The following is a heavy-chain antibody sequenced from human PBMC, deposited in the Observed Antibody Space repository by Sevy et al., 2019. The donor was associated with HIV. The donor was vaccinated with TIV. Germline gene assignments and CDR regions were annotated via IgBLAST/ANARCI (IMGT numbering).Heavy chain of an antibody. CDR3: ARDRFGWEPEIFDY. J-gene: IGHJ4*02. V-gene: IGHV3-30-3*01. CDR2: ISYDGSNK. Sequence: GGSLRLSCAASGFTFSSYAMHWVRQAPGKGLEWVAVISYDGSNKYYAHSVKGRFTISRDNSKNTLYLQMNSLRAEDTAVYYCARDRFGWEPEIFDYWGQGTLVTVSS. CDR1: GFTFSSYA. D-gene: IGHD1-26*01.